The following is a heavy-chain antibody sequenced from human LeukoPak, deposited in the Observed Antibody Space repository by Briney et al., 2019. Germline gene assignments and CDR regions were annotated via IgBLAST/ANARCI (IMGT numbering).Heavy chain of an antibody. CDR1: GITFSSYW. CDR3: ARHDYGDTYYYYYYMDV. CDR2: IKQDGSEK. D-gene: IGHD4-17*01. Sequence: GGSLRLSCAASGITFSSYWMSWVRQAPGKGLEWVANIKQDGSEKYYVDSVKGRFTISRDNAKNSLYLQMNSLRAEDTAVYYCARHDYGDTYYYYYYMDVWGKGTTVTISS. J-gene: IGHJ6*03. V-gene: IGHV3-7*01.